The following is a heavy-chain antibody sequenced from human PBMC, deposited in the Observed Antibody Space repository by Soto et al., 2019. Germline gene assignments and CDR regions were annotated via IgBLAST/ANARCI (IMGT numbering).Heavy chain of an antibody. V-gene: IGHV3-33*01. CDR3: AREYVFGNENGFDI. Sequence: QVQLVESGGGVVQPGTSLRLSCAVSGFPFSTYGFHWVRQPPGKGLEWVAVIVSDGSAKYHADSVEGRFTISRDNSKDTLYLQMNSLRAEDTAVYYCAREYVFGNENGFDIWGQVTMVTVSS. CDR1: GFPFSTYG. J-gene: IGHJ3*02. CDR2: IVSDGSAK. D-gene: IGHD1-1*01.